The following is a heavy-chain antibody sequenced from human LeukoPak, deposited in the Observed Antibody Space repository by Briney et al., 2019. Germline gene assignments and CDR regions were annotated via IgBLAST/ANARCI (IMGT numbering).Heavy chain of an antibody. CDR1: GFTFSSYA. V-gene: IGHV3-30-3*01. D-gene: IGHD1-26*01. CDR3: AKDIGSYSGY. J-gene: IGHJ4*02. CDR2: ISYDENNK. Sequence: GRSLRLSCAASGFTFSSYAIHWVRQAPGKGLEWVAVISYDENNKYYADSVKGRFTISRDNSKNTLYLQMNSLRAEDTAVYYCAKDIGSYSGYWGQGTLVTVSS.